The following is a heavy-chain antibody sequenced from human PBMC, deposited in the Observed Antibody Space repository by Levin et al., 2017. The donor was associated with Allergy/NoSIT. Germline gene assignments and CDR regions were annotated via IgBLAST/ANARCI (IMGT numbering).Heavy chain of an antibody. Sequence: GASVKVSCKASGGTFSSYAISWVRQAPGQGLEWMGRIIPILGIANYAQKFQGRVTITADKSTSTAYMELSSLRSEDTAVYYCARGLSGYDYFDYWGQGTLVTVSS. V-gene: IGHV1-69*04. CDR1: GGTFSSYA. CDR2: IIPILGIA. D-gene: IGHD5-12*01. CDR3: ARGLSGYDYFDY. J-gene: IGHJ4*02.